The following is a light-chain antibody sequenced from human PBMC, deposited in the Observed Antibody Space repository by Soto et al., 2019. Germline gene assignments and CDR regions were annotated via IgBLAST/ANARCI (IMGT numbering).Light chain of an antibody. Sequence: QPALTQPPSASGTPGQRVRISWAGVNSNVGNNTVNWYQQFPGTSPRLLIEGNDQRPSGVPDRFSGSKSANSASLAISGLKSEDEADYYCAAWDDGLNGWLFGGGTKVTVL. J-gene: IGLJ3*02. CDR1: NSNVGNNT. CDR2: GND. V-gene: IGLV1-44*01. CDR3: AAWDDGLNGWL.